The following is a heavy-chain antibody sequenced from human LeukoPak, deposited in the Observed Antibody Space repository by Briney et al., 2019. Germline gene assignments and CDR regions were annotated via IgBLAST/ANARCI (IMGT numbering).Heavy chain of an antibody. CDR2: TNTSNSYI. Sequence: AGSLTRSCAASAFTFNKYTMEWDRPAQGQGREWVSSTNTSNSYIYYEDSVKGPFTTSRDNAKSSLYLQMNRLRAEDTAVYYCTREDSSSWPYDYYYYMELWGKGTTVTISS. D-gene: IGHD6-13*01. CDR1: AFTFNKYT. J-gene: IGHJ6*03. V-gene: IGHV3-21*01. CDR3: TREDSSSWPYDYYYYMEL.